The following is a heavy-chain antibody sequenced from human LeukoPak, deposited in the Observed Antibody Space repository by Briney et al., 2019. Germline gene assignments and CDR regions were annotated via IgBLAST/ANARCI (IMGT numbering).Heavy chain of an antibody. V-gene: IGHV1-2*02. CDR3: ARGHDYGDDGGDAFDI. Sequence: ASVKVSCKASGYTFTGYYMHWVRQAPGQGLEWMGWINPNSGGTNYAQKFQGRVTMTRGTSISTAYMELSRLRSDDTAVYYCARGHDYGDDGGDAFDIWGQGTMVTVSS. J-gene: IGHJ3*02. CDR1: GYTFTGYY. CDR2: INPNSGGT. D-gene: IGHD4-17*01.